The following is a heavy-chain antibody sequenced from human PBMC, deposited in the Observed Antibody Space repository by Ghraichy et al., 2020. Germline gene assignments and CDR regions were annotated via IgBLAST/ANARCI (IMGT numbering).Heavy chain of an antibody. CDR2: ISSSAYSI. CDR1: GFTFSSYE. CDR3: ATDSPSTPTVDF. V-gene: IGHV3-48*03. J-gene: IGHJ4*02. Sequence: SCAASGFTFSSYEMNWVRQAPGKGLEWVSYISSSAYSISYADSVKGRFTISRDNAKNSLYLQMNSLRAEDTAVYYCATDSPSTPTVDFWGQGTLVIVSS. D-gene: IGHD1-1*01.